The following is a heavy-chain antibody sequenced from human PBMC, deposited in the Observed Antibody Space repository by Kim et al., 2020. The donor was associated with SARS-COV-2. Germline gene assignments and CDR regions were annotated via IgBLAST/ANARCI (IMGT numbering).Heavy chain of an antibody. CDR3: ATLEGIAAAGIHHLDY. Sequence: ASVKVSCKVSGYTLTELSMHWVRQAPGKGLEWMGGFDPEDGERIYAQKFQGRVTMTEDTSTETAYMELSSLRSEDTAVYYCATLEGIAAAGIHHLDYSGQGTLVTVS. V-gene: IGHV1-24*01. CDR1: GYTLTELS. CDR2: FDPEDGER. D-gene: IGHD6-13*01. J-gene: IGHJ4*02.